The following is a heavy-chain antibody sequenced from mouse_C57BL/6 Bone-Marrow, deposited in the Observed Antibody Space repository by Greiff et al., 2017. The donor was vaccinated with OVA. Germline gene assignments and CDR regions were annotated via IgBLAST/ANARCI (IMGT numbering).Heavy chain of an antibody. CDR1: GYTFTDYY. CDR3: AKSPTVVAPDWYFDV. Sequence: QVQLQQSGAELVKPGASVKISCKASGYTFTDYYINWVKQRPGQGLEWIGKIGPGRGSTYDNEKFKGKATLPADKSSSTAYMQLSSLTSEDSAVYFCAKSPTVVAPDWYFDVWGTGTTVTVSS. CDR2: IGPGRGST. D-gene: IGHD1-1*01. J-gene: IGHJ1*03. V-gene: IGHV1-77*01.